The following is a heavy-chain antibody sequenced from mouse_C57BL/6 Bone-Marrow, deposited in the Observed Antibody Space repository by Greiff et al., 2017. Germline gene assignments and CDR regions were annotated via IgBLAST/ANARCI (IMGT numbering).Heavy chain of an antibody. V-gene: IGHV5-15*01. D-gene: IGHD1-1*01. J-gene: IGHJ4*01. CDR2: ISNLAYSI. CDR1: GFTFSDYG. Sequence: EVNVVESGGGLVQPGGSLKLSCAASGFTFSDYGMAWVRQAPRKGPEWVAFISNLAYSIYYADTVTGRFTISRGNAKNTLYLEMSSLRSEDTAMYYCARQGFYYGSPYAMDYWGQRTSVTVSS. CDR3: ARQGFYYGSPYAMDY.